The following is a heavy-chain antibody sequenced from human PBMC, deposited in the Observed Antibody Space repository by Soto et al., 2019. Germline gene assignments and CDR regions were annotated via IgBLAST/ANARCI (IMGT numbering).Heavy chain of an antibody. Sequence: EMQLLESGGGLVQPGGSLRLSCAASGFTFTTYAMSWVRQAPGKGPEWVSAISGSGDKTYYADSVKGRFTISRDNSKNTLNLQMSSLRVEDTAVYYCAKCSGLVDRFQLWGHGTLVTVSS. CDR3: AKCSGLVDRFQL. CDR1: GFTFTTYA. J-gene: IGHJ4*01. CDR2: ISGSGDKT. V-gene: IGHV3-23*01. D-gene: IGHD2-8*02.